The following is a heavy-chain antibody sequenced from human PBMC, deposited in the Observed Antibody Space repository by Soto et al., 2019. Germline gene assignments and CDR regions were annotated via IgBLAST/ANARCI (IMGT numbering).Heavy chain of an antibody. D-gene: IGHD3-10*01. J-gene: IGHJ4*02. Sequence: EVQLVESGGGLVQPGGSLRLSCAASGFTFSDYWMSWVRQAPGKGLECVANIKTDGSEKYYVDPVKGRFTISRDNAKNSLYLQITSLRAEDTAVYYCASSMGRGGNDYWGQGTLVAVSS. CDR1: GFTFSDYW. V-gene: IGHV3-7*05. CDR2: IKTDGSEK. CDR3: ASSMGRGGNDY.